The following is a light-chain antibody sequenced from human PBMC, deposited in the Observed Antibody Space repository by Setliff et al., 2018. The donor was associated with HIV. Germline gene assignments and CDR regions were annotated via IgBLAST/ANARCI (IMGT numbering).Light chain of an antibody. V-gene: IGLV1-40*01. Sequence: QSVLTQPPSVSGAPGQRVTISCTGSSSNVGAGYNVHWYQQLPGRVPKLLIYGNNNRPSGVPDRFSVSKSGTSAFLAITGLQAEDEADFYCQSFDGQLCAYVFGTGTKVTVL. CDR3: QSFDGQLCAYV. J-gene: IGLJ1*01. CDR1: SSNVGAGYN. CDR2: GNN.